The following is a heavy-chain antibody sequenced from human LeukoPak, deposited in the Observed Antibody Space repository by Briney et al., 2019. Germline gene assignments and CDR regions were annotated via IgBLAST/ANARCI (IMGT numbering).Heavy chain of an antibody. D-gene: IGHD6-19*01. CDR3: AKKGGSSGRYDYLDY. Sequence: GGSLRLSCAASGFTFSCCAIHWVRQAPGRGLEWVAVISSDENTKFYADSVKCRFTVYRDNSKKTVWLQMNSLRAEDTAVYYCAKKGGSSGRYDYLDYWGQGTLVTVSS. CDR1: GFTFSCCA. CDR2: ISSDENTK. J-gene: IGHJ4*02. V-gene: IGHV3-30-3*02.